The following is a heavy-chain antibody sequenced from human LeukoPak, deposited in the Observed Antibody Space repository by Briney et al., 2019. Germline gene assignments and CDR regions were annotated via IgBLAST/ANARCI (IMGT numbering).Heavy chain of an antibody. Sequence: ASVKVSCKASGYTFTGYYMHWVRQAPGQGLEWMGWINPNSGGTNYAQKFQGRVTMTRDTSISTAYMELSRLRSGNTAVYYCARGSRVRGVIITPNWFDPWGQGTLVTVSS. V-gene: IGHV1-2*02. CDR3: ARGSRVRGVIITPNWFDP. CDR2: INPNSGGT. CDR1: GYTFTGYY. D-gene: IGHD3-10*01. J-gene: IGHJ5*02.